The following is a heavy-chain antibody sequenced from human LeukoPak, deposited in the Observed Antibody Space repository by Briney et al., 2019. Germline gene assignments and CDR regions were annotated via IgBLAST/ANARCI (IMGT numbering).Heavy chain of an antibody. V-gene: IGHV4-59*01. CDR2: IYYSGST. CDR1: GGSISSYY. J-gene: IGHJ4*01. D-gene: IGHD1-1*01. CDR3: ARDRGYNWNDRIFDY. Sequence: SETLSLTCTVSGGSISSYYWSWIRQPPGKGLEWIGYIYYSGSTNYNPSLKSRVTISVDTSKNQFSLKLSPVTAADTAVNYCARDRGYNWNDRIFDYWGHGTLVTVSS.